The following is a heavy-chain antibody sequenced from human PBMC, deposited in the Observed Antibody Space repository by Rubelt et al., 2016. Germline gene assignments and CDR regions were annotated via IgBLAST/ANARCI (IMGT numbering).Heavy chain of an antibody. V-gene: IGHV3-64*05. J-gene: IGHJ3*02. Sequence: VQLVESGGGVVKPGGSLRLSCAASGFTFSSYAMHWVRQAPGKGLEYVSGIDTNGGTTYYADSVKGRFTISRDNSKNTLYVQMSSLRAEDTAVYYCVKAALQDIWGQGTMVTVSS. D-gene: IGHD2-15*01. CDR1: GFTFSSYA. CDR3: VKAALQDI. CDR2: IDTNGGTT.